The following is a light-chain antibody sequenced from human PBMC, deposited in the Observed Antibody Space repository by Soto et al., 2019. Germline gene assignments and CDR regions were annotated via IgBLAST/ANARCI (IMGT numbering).Light chain of an antibody. CDR2: KVS. V-gene: IGKV2-30*01. CDR1: QSLVYSDGHAY. CDR3: MQGTHWPPT. J-gene: IGKJ1*01. Sequence: DVVMTQSPLSLPVTLGQPASISCRSSQSLVYSDGHAYLNWFQQRPGQSPRRLIYKVSNRDSGVPDRFSGSGSGTDFTLKISRVEAEDVGLYYRMQGTHWPPTFGRGTKVEIK.